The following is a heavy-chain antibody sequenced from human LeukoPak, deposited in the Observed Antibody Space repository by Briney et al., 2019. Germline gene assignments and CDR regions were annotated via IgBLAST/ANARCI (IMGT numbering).Heavy chain of an antibody. CDR3: ARDTGGRGRLDAFDI. CDR2: VYPSGST. Sequence: PSETLSLTCAVSGGTISSRNWWIWVRQPPGKGLEWIGEVYPSGSTNYNPSLKSRVTISIDKSKNQFFLKLSSVTAADTAVYYCARDTGGRGRLDAFDIWGQGTMVIVSS. D-gene: IGHD2-8*02. CDR1: GGTISSRNW. V-gene: IGHV4-4*02. J-gene: IGHJ3*02.